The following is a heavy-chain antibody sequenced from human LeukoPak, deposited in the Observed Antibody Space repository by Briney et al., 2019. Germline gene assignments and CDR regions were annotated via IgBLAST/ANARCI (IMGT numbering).Heavy chain of an antibody. CDR2: ISSSGSTI. V-gene: IGHV3-11*01. CDR1: GFTSSDYY. Sequence: GGSLRLSCAASGFTSSDYYMSWIRQAPGKGLEWVSYISSSGSTIYYADSVKGRFTISRDNAKNSLYLQMNSLRAEDTAVYYCARSSDFWSGYYPGAFDIWGQGTMVTVSS. CDR3: ARSSDFWSGYYPGAFDI. J-gene: IGHJ3*02. D-gene: IGHD3-3*01.